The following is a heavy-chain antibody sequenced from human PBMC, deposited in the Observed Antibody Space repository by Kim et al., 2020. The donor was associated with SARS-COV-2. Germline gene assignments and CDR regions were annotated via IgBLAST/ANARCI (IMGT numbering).Heavy chain of an antibody. J-gene: IGHJ4*02. Sequence: GGSLRLSCEASGFTFSNYYMSWIRQTPGKGLEWTAYISYTGSLVYYADSVKGRFTISRDHAKNSLYLQMNSLRGEDTALYYCTRGGPGPGDPLLWGQGTLVTVPS. D-gene: IGHD7-27*01. CDR1: GFTFSNYY. CDR3: TRGGPGPGDPLL. CDR2: ISYTGSLV. V-gene: IGHV3-11*01.